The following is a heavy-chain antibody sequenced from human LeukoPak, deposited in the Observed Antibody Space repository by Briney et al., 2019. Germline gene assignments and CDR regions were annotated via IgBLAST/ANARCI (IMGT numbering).Heavy chain of an antibody. CDR2: IHDSGYS. J-gene: IGHJ5*02. Sequence: SETLSLTCTVSGGSIGNYYWSWIRQPPGKGLQWIGYIHDSGYSNSNPSLKSRVTMSLDTSKNQFSLKLTSVTAADTAVYYCARDLSTGTTVYWFDPWGQGTLVTVSS. D-gene: IGHD1-1*01. CDR3: ARDLSTGTTVYWFDP. CDR1: GGSIGNYY. V-gene: IGHV4-59*01.